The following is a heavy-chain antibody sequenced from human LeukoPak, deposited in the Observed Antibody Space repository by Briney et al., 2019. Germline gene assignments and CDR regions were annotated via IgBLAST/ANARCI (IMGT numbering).Heavy chain of an antibody. Sequence: GGSLRLSCAASGYTFSIYWMHWIRQGPGKGLVWVSRINEDGSSTSYADSVRGRFTISRDNAKNTLYLQMNSLRAEDTAVYYCTRGTFGARDSWGQGTLVTVSS. CDR3: TRGTFGARDS. CDR2: INEDGSST. J-gene: IGHJ4*02. V-gene: IGHV3-74*01. CDR1: GYTFSIYW. D-gene: IGHD3-10*01.